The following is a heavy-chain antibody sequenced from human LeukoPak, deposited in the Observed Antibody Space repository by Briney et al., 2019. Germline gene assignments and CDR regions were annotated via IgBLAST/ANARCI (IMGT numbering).Heavy chain of an antibody. CDR2: INPNSGGA. J-gene: IGHJ4*02. CDR1: GYTFTGYY. D-gene: IGHD1-1*01. Sequence: ASVKVSCKASGYTFTGYYMHWVRQAPGQGLEWMGWINPNSGGANYAQKFQGRVTMTRDTSISTAYMELSRLRSDDTAVYYCARDHWSELITFDYWGQGTLVTVSS. V-gene: IGHV1-2*02. CDR3: ARDHWSELITFDY.